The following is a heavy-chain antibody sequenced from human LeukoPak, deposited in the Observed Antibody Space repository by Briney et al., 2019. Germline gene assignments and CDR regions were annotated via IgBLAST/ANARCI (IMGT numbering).Heavy chain of an antibody. J-gene: IGHJ6*03. CDR1: GGSFSGYY. CDR3: ARSSSGWNVYYYYYMDV. D-gene: IGHD6-19*01. Sequence: PSETLSLTCAVYGGSFSGYYWSWIRQPPGKGLEWIGEINHSGSTNYNPSLKSRVTISVDTSKNQFSLKLSSVTAADTAVYYCARSSSGWNVYYYYYMDVWGKGTTVTVSS. CDR2: INHSGST. V-gene: IGHV4-34*01.